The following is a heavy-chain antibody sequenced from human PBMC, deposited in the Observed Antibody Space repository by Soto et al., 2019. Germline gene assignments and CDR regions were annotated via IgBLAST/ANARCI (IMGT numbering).Heavy chain of an antibody. CDR3: ATLRVASAPVDYYYGMDV. J-gene: IGHJ6*02. Sequence: ASVKVSCKVPGYTLTELSMHWVRQAPGKGLEWMGGFDPEDGETIYAQKFQGRVTMTEDTSTDTAYMELSSLRSEDTAVYYCATLRVASAPVDYYYGMDVWGQGTTVTVSS. D-gene: IGHD2-15*01. V-gene: IGHV1-24*01. CDR2: FDPEDGET. CDR1: GYTLTELS.